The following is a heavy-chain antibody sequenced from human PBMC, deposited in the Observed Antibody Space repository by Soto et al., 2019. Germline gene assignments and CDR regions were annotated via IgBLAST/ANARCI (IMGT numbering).Heavy chain of an antibody. V-gene: IGHV4-34*01. CDR2: VNHSGSA. J-gene: IGHJ5*02. CDR3: VRRYCSRTSCLAGFDP. Sequence: NPSETLSLTCAVYGGSFSGNYWTWIRQPPGKGLEWIGEVNHSGSAKYNPSLKSRVTISVDTSKNQISLKLTSLTAADTALYYCVRRYCSRTSCLAGFDPWGRGTQVTVSS. CDR1: GGSFSGNY. D-gene: IGHD2-2*01.